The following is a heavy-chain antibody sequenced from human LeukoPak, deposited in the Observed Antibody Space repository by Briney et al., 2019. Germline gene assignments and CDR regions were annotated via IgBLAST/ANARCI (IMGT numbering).Heavy chain of an antibody. Sequence: GGSLRLSCAASGFTFSNYAMSWVRQAPGKGLEWVSGFSGSGGITYYADSVKGRFTSSRDNTKNTLYLQMNSLRAEDTAVYYCARGIDYWGQGTLVTVSS. CDR1: GFTFSNYA. CDR3: ARGIDY. CDR2: FSGSGGIT. V-gene: IGHV3-23*01. J-gene: IGHJ4*02.